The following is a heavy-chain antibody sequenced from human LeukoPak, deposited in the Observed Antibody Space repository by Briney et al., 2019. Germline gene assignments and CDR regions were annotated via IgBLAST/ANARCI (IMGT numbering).Heavy chain of an antibody. CDR3: ARVAYSSSSSYFDY. D-gene: IGHD6-6*01. V-gene: IGHV4-4*07. J-gene: IGHJ4*02. CDR1: GGSISSYY. CDR2: IYISGSA. Sequence: SETLSLTCTVSGGSISSYYWSWIRQPAGKGLEWIGRIYISGSANYSPSLKSRVTMSVDTSKNQFSLKLSSVTAADTAVYYCARVAYSSSSSYFDYWGQGTLVTVSS.